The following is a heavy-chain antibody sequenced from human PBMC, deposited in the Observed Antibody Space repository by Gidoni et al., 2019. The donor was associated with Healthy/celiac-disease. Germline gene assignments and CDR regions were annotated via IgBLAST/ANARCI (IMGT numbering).Heavy chain of an antibody. J-gene: IGHJ6*02. D-gene: IGHD6-13*01. CDR3: ARVYKSSSWYPPPYYYYYGMDV. CDR1: GFTFSSYA. Sequence: QVQLVESGGGVVQPGRSLRLSCAASGFTFSSYAMHWVRQAPGKGLEWVAVISYDGSNKYYADSVKGRFTISRDNSKNTLYLQMNSLRAEDTAVYYCARVYKSSSWYPPPYYYYYGMDVWGQGTTVTVSS. V-gene: IGHV3-30-3*01. CDR2: ISYDGSNK.